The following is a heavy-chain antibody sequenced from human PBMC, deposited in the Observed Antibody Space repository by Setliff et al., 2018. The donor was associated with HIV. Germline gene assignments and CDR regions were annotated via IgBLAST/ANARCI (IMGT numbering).Heavy chain of an antibody. V-gene: IGHV3-11*01. D-gene: IGHD6-19*01. J-gene: IGHJ4*02. CDR1: GFTFSDYY. CDR2: ISSDSRTT. Sequence: GGSLRLSCAASGFTFSDYYMSWIRQAPGKGLEWISYISSDSRTTYYADSVKGRFTISRDDAKTSLYLQMNSLRAEDTAVYYCANMQWASNAWYSFDYWGQGALVTVSS. CDR3: ANMQWASNAWYSFDY.